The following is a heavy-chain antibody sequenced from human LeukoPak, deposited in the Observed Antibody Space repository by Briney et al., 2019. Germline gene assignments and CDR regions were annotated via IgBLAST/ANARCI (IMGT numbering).Heavy chain of an antibody. CDR1: GASITTYY. CDR3: ARHRSAPWITYFDY. J-gene: IGHJ4*02. CDR2: IYTSGTT. D-gene: IGHD5-12*01. V-gene: IGHV4-4*09. Sequence: SETLSLTCTVSGASITTYYWSWIRQSPGKGLEWIGYIYTSGTTHFNPYLKSRVNISMDTSKNQFSLNLTSVTAADTAVYYCARHRSAPWITYFDYWGQGTLVTVSS.